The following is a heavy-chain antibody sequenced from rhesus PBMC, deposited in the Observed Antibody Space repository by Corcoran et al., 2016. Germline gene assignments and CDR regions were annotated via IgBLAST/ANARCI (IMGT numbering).Heavy chain of an antibody. CDR2: INPYNGNT. V-gene: IGHV1S2*01. D-gene: IGHD3-3*01. J-gene: IGHJ1*01. CDR1: GYTFTDYY. Sequence: QVQLVQSGAEVKKPGSSVKVSCKASGYTFTDYYMHWVRQATRQGIGWRGWINPYNGNTKYEQKFQCRVTMTRDTSTRPAYIDLRSLRSEATAVYYCARPTYYNIWTCYYPGNEYFEFWGQGALVTVSS. CDR3: ARPTYYNIWTCYYPGNEYFEF.